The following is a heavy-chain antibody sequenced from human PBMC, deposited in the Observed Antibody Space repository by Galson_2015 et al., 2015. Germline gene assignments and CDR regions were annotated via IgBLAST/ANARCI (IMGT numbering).Heavy chain of an antibody. Sequence: SLRLSCAASGFTFSSYEMNWVRQAPGKGLEWVSYISSSGSTIYYADSVKGRFTISRDNAKNSLYLQMNSLRAEDTAVYYCARDRYFDWLSPASNWFDPWGQGTLVTVSS. V-gene: IGHV3-48*03. CDR3: ARDRYFDWLSPASNWFDP. D-gene: IGHD3-9*01. CDR1: GFTFSSYE. J-gene: IGHJ5*02. CDR2: ISSSGSTI.